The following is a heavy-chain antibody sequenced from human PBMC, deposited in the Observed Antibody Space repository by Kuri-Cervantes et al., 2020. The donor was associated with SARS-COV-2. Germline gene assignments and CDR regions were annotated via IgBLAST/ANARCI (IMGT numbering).Heavy chain of an antibody. Sequence: GESLKISCAASGFTFSTSWTSWVRQAPGKGLEWVANIGQDGSVRYYVDSAKGRFTISRDNAKNSLYLQMNSLRTDDMAVYYCAIGGNYWHAWGQGTLVTVSS. CDR3: AIGGNYWHA. D-gene: IGHD1-1*01. CDR2: IGQDGSVR. V-gene: IGHV3-7*01. CDR1: GFTFSTSW. J-gene: IGHJ5*02.